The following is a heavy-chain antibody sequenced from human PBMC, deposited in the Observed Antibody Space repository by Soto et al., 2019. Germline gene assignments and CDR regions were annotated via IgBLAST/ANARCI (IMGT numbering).Heavy chain of an antibody. CDR3: AREAGLYSSSFEP. J-gene: IGHJ5*02. D-gene: IGHD6-13*01. CDR1: GYTLTSYD. V-gene: IGHV1-3*01. Sequence: ASVKVSCKASGYTLTSYDMHWVRQAPGQRLEWMGWINAGNGNTKYSQKFQGRVTITRDTSASTAYMELSSLRSEDTAVYYCAREAGLYSSSFEPWGQGTLVTVSS. CDR2: INAGNGNT.